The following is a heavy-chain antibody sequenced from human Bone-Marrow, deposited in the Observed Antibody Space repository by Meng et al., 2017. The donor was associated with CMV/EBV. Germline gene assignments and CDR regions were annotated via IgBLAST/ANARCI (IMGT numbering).Heavy chain of an antibody. CDR1: GFTFSSYS. CDR3: ARGRLSGYSGYDHYYYYGMDV. V-gene: IGHV3-21*01. CDR2: ISSSSSYI. Sequence: GGSLRLSCAASGFTFSSYSMNWVRQAPGKGLEWVSSISSSSSYIYYADSVKGRFTISRDNAKNSLYLQMNSLRAEDTAVYYCARGRLSGYSGYDHYYYYGMDVWGQGTTVTVSS. D-gene: IGHD5-12*01. J-gene: IGHJ6*02.